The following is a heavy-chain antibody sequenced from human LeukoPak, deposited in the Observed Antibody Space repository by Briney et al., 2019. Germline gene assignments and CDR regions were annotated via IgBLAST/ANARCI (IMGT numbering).Heavy chain of an antibody. CDR2: IFTGGSK. CDR1: GFTVSSNF. J-gene: IGHJ4*02. CDR3: ARRRVGSLDC. Sequence: GGSLRLSCAASGFTVSSNFMSWVRQAPGKGLEWVSVIFTGGSKNYTDSVKGRFTIVRDNSKNTLYLQMNSLRGEATPVYYCARRRVGSLDCWGQGTLVTVSS. V-gene: IGHV3-53*01. D-gene: IGHD2-15*01.